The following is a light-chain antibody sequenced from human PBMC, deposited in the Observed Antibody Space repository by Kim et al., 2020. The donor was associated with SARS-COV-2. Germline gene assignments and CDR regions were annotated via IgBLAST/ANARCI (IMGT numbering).Light chain of an antibody. CDR1: QSVSSN. CDR3: KQYNNWPQT. Sequence: VAPEERATLSGRASQSVSSNLAWYQQNPGQAPRLFIYGASTRATGIPARFSGSGSGTEFTLTISSLQSEDFAVYFCKQYNNWPQTVGQGTKVDIK. CDR2: GAS. V-gene: IGKV3-15*01. J-gene: IGKJ1*01.